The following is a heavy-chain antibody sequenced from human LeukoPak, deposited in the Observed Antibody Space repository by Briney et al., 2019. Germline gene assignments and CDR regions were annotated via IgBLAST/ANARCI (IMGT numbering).Heavy chain of an antibody. CDR3: AREGSTRIVVAPDH. J-gene: IGHJ4*02. CDR1: GFTFSSYS. D-gene: IGHD3-22*01. Sequence: GGSLRLSCAASGFTFSSYSMNWVRQAPGKGLEWVSYISSSSSTIYYADSVKGRFTISRDNAKNSLYLQMNSLRAEDTAVYYCAREGSTRIVVAPDHWGQGTLVTVSS. V-gene: IGHV3-48*01. CDR2: ISSSSSTI.